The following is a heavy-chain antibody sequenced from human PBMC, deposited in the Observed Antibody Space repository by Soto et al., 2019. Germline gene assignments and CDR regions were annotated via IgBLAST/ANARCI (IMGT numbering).Heavy chain of an antibody. V-gene: IGHV4-34*01. J-gene: IGHJ6*02. Sequence: YCRTYVGYCPKKGLEWIGEINHSGSTNYNPSLKSRATISVDTSKNQFSLKLSSVTAADTAVYYCARLAAMVTYDSYYGKDLWRQDTTAT. D-gene: IGHD5-18*01. CDR2: INHSGST. CDR3: ARLAAMVTYDSYYGKDL. CDR1: YC.